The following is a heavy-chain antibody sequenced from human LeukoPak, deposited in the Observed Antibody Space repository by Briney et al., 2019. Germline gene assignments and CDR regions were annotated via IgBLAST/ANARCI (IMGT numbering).Heavy chain of an antibody. Sequence: PGGTLRLSCAASGFTFTRVWMSWVRQAPGKGLEWVANIKTDGSDKYYADSVKGRFTISRDNAKNSLSLHMNSLGVEDTAVYYCAHYDFWSGYSFGTWGQGTLVTVSS. CDR3: AHYDFWSGYSFGT. CDR2: IKTDGSDK. CDR1: GFTFTRVW. J-gene: IGHJ5*02. V-gene: IGHV3-7*01. D-gene: IGHD3-3*01.